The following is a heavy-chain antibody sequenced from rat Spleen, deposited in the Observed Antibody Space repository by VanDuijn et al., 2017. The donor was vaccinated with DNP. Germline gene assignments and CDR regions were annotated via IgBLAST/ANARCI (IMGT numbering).Heavy chain of an antibody. J-gene: IGHJ2*01. D-gene: IGHD5-1*01. CDR2: INSEGST. V-gene: IGHV3-3*01. Sequence: EVQLQESGPGLVKPSQSLPLTCSVTGYSITSGFRWTWIRKFPGNKLEWMGYINSEGSTDYNPSLKSRVSITRDTSKNQFFLQINSVTTEDTATYYCAIQLGVFDYWGQGVMVTVSS. CDR3: AIQLGVFDY. CDR1: GYSITSGFR.